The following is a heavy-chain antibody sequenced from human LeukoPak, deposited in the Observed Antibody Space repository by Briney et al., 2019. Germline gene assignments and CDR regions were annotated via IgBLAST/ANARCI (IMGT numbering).Heavy chain of an antibody. D-gene: IGHD4-17*01. V-gene: IGHV4-39*01. Sequence: SGGSLRLSCAASGFTFSSYVMSWVRQPPGKGLEWIGSIYYSGSTYYNPSLKSRVTISVDTSKNQFSLKLSSVTAADTAVYYCARGRGDYGNFDYWGQGTLVTVSS. CDR1: GFTFSSYV. J-gene: IGHJ4*02. CDR2: IYYSGST. CDR3: ARGRGDYGNFDY.